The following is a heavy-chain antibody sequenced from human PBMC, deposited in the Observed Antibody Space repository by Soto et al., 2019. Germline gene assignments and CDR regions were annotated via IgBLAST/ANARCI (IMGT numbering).Heavy chain of an antibody. D-gene: IGHD1-26*01. Sequence: ASVKVSCKASGYTFSRHGITWVRQAPGQGLEWMGWISGYNENTEYAQKFQDRVTMTLDTSTNTAYMELRSLRSDDTAVYYCARLGQTKEAAPKYWGQGTLVTVSS. CDR1: GYTFSRHG. CDR3: ARLGQTKEAAPKY. J-gene: IGHJ4*02. CDR2: ISGYNENT. V-gene: IGHV1-18*01.